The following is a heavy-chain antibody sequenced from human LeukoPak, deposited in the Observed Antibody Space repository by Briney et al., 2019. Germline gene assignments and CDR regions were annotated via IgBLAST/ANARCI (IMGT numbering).Heavy chain of an antibody. J-gene: IGHJ4*02. CDR2: VSGGEGNT. CDR1: GYIFINYD. Sequence: ASVKVSCKTSGYIFINYDINWVRQAPGQGLEWMGWVSGGEGNTKYSEKFQGRITITRDTSATTAYLELSSLRSEDSTVYFCARAFSASSSTIDYWGQGTLVIVSP. CDR3: ARAFSASSSTIDY. V-gene: IGHV1-3*01. D-gene: IGHD6-6*01.